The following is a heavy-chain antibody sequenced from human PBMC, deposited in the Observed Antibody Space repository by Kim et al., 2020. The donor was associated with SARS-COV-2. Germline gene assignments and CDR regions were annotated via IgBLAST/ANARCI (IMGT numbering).Heavy chain of an antibody. Sequence: ASVKVSCKASGYTFTSYGISWVRQAPGQGLEWMGWISAYNGNTNYAQKLQGRVTMTTDTSTSTAYMELRSLRSDDTAVYYCARVNESSGWYGAYYYYYGMDVWGQGTTVTVSS. D-gene: IGHD6-19*01. CDR1: GYTFTSYG. CDR3: ARVNESSGWYGAYYYYYGMDV. CDR2: ISAYNGNT. V-gene: IGHV1-18*01. J-gene: IGHJ6*02.